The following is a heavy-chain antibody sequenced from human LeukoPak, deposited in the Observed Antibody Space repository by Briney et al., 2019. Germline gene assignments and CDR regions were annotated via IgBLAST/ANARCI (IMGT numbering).Heavy chain of an antibody. D-gene: IGHD4-17*01. V-gene: IGHV4-34*01. Sequence: SETLSLTCAVYGGSFSGYYWSWIRQPPGKGLEWIGEINHSGSTNYNPSLKSRVTISVDPSENQFSLKLSSVPAAVTAVYYCARVLTTVTLFDYWGQGTLVTVSS. CDR1: GGSFSGYY. J-gene: IGHJ4*02. CDR3: ARVLTTVTLFDY. CDR2: INHSGST.